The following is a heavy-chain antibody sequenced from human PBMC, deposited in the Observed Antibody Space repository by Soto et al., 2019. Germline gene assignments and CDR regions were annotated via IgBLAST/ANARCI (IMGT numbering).Heavy chain of an antibody. CDR3: AKDVVVVVAADERDY. V-gene: IGHV3-23*01. CDR2: ISGSGGST. Sequence: GGSLRLSCAASGFTFSSYAMSWVRQAPGKGLEWVSAISGSGGSTYYADSVKGRFTISRDNSKNTLYLQMNSLRAEDTAVYYCAKDVVVVVAADERDYWGQGTLVTVSS. CDR1: GFTFSSYA. D-gene: IGHD2-15*01. J-gene: IGHJ4*02.